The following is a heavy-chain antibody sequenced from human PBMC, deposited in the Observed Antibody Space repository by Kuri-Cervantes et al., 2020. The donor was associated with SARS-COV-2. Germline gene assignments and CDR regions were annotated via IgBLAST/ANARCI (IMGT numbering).Heavy chain of an antibody. CDR3: ARGQYSGYDLYFDY. J-gene: IGHJ4*02. D-gene: IGHD5-12*01. Sequence: GESLKISCAASGFTFSSYAMHWVRQAPGKGLEWVANIKQDGSEKYYVDSVKGRFTISRDNAKNSLYLQMNSLRAEDTAVYYCARGQYSGYDLYFDYWGQGTLVTVSS. V-gene: IGHV3-7*01. CDR1: GFTFSSYA. CDR2: IKQDGSEK.